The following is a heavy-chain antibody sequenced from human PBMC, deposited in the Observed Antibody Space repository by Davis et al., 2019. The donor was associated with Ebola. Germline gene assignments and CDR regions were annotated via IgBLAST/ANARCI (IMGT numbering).Heavy chain of an antibody. CDR1: GYSFTSYW. J-gene: IGHJ4*02. CDR2: IYAGDSDT. CDR3: ARQESLYGSSDY. Sequence: KVSCKGSGYSFTSYWIAWVRQMPGKGLEWMGIIYAGDSDTRYSPSFEGQVTISVDRSISTAYLQWSSLKASDIAMYYCARQESLYGSSDYWGQGTLVTVSS. V-gene: IGHV5-51*01. D-gene: IGHD2/OR15-2a*01.